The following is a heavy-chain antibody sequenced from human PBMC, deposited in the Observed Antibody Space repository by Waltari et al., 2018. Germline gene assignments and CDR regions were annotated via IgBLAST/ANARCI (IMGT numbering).Heavy chain of an antibody. CDR2: IYYSGST. V-gene: IGHV4-59*11. CDR1: GGSIRSHY. D-gene: IGHD6-13*01. CDR3: ARGKQQLDLFDY. J-gene: IGHJ4*02. Sequence: QVQLQESGPGLVKPSETLSLTCTVSGGSIRSHYWSWLRQPPGKGLEWIGYIYYSGSTNHNPSLKSRVTISVDTSKNQFSLKLSSVTAADTAVYYCARGKQQLDLFDYWGQGTLVTVSS.